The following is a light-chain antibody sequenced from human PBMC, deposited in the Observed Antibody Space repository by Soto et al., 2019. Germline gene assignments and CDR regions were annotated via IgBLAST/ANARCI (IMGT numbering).Light chain of an antibody. CDR1: QSVSSY. V-gene: IGKV3-11*01. J-gene: IGKJ3*01. CDR2: DAS. Sequence: EIVLTQSPATLSLSPGERATLSCRASQSVSSYLAWYQQKPGQAPRLLIYDASNRATGIPARFSGSGSGTDFTLTISSLEPEDFAVYYCQQRSNWPLFTFGPGTKVAIK. CDR3: QQRSNWPLFT.